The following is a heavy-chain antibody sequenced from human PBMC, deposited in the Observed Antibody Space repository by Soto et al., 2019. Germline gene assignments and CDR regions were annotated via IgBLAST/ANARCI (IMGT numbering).Heavy chain of an antibody. CDR2: ISGSGGST. J-gene: IGHJ4*02. CDR1: GFTFSSYA. Sequence: PGGSLRLSCAASGFTFSSYAMSWVRQAPGKGLEWVSAISGSGGSTYYADSVKGRFAISRDNSKNTLYLQMNSLRAEDTAVYYCAKDLGLYSSSSDYFDYWGQGTLVTVSS. CDR3: AKDLGLYSSSSDYFDY. D-gene: IGHD6-6*01. V-gene: IGHV3-23*01.